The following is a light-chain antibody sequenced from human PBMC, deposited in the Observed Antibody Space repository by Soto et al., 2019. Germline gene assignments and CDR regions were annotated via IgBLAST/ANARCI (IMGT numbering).Light chain of an antibody. J-gene: IGKJ1*01. CDR2: DAS. Sequence: IPMTQSPSTLSASVGDRVTITCRASQSISSWLAWYQQKPGKAPKLLIYDASSLESGVPSRFSGSGSGTEFTLTISSLQTDDFSTYYCQQSYSTLLWTFGQGTKVDIK. CDR1: QSISSW. V-gene: IGKV1-5*01. CDR3: QQSYSTLLWT.